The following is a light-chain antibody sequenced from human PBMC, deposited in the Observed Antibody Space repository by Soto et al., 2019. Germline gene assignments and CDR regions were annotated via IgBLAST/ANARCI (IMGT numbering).Light chain of an antibody. CDR2: GAS. CDR1: QSVSSY. CDR3: QQYNNWPRT. J-gene: IGKJ1*01. V-gene: IGKV3-15*01. Sequence: EIVMTQSPATLSLSPGERATLSCRASQSVSSYLAWYQQKPGQAPRLLIYGASTRATGIPARFSGSESGADFTLTISSLQSEDFAVYYCQQYNNWPRTFGQGTKVDIK.